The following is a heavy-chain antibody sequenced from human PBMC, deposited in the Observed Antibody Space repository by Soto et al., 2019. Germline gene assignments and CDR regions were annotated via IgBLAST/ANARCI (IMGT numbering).Heavy chain of an antibody. V-gene: IGHV3-7*01. Sequence: GESLKISCAASGFTFSSYWMSWVRQAPGKGLEWVANIKQDGSEKYYVDSVKGRFTISRDNAKNSLYLQMNSLRAEDTAVYYCARDDWNYYYYGMDVWGQGTTVTVSS. J-gene: IGHJ6*02. CDR2: IKQDGSEK. D-gene: IGHD1-1*01. CDR1: GFTFSSYW. CDR3: ARDDWNYYYYGMDV.